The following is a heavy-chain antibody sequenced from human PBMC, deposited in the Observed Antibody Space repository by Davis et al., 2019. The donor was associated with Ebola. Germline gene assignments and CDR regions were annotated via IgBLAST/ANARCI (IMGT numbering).Heavy chain of an antibody. V-gene: IGHV3-64*01. Sequence: GESLKISCAASGFTFSSYAMHWVRQAPGKGLENVSAISSNGGSTYYANSVKGRFTISRDNSKNTLYLQMGSLRAEDMAVYYCARDQVGIGYFDLWGRGTLVTVSS. CDR2: ISSNGGST. J-gene: IGHJ2*01. CDR1: GFTFSSYA. D-gene: IGHD1-14*01. CDR3: ARDQVGIGYFDL.